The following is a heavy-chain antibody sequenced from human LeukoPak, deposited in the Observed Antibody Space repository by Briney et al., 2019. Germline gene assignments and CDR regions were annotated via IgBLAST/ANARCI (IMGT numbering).Heavy chain of an antibody. Sequence: PGGSLRLSCAASGFTLSDFWMSRVRQAPGKGLEWVANMNQDGSDKNYVDSVKGRFTISRDNAKNSLYLQMNSLRAEDTGVYYCARESTEERPGYWGQGTLVTVSS. D-gene: IGHD4-17*01. J-gene: IGHJ1*01. CDR1: GFTLSDFW. V-gene: IGHV3-7*01. CDR3: ARESTEERPGY. CDR2: MNQDGSDK.